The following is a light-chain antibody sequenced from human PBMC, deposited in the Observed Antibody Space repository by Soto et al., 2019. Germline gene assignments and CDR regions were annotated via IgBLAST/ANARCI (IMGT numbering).Light chain of an antibody. J-gene: IGLJ3*02. CDR2: RNN. Sequence: QSVLTQPPSASGTPGQRVTISCSGSSSNIGSNYVYWYQQLPGTAPKLLIYRNNQRPSGVPDRFSGSKSGTSASLAISGLRSEDEADYYCAAWDDSLSGWVFGGGTMLTVL. CDR3: AAWDDSLSGWV. CDR1: SSNIGSNY. V-gene: IGLV1-47*01.